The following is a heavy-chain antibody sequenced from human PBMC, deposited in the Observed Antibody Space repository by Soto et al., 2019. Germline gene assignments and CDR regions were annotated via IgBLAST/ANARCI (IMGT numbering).Heavy chain of an antibody. CDR1: GFSFSSYA. J-gene: IGHJ4*02. Sequence: GGSLRLSCAASGFSFSSYAMTWVRQAPGKGLEWVSAIDSDASTYYADSVKGRFTISRDKSKGTLYLQISSLRAEDTAVYYCARGVGKRYYFDYWGQGALVTVSS. D-gene: IGHD1-1*01. V-gene: IGHV3-23*01. CDR2: IDSDAST. CDR3: ARGVGKRYYFDY.